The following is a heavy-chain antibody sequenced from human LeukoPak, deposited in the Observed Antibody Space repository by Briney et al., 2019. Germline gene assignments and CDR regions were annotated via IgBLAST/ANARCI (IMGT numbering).Heavy chain of an antibody. V-gene: IGHV3-48*01. D-gene: IGHD2-15*01. Sequence: GGSLRLSCAASGFTFNTYTMNWVRQAPGKGLEWVSYLSGSSATRYYADSVKGRFTIFRDNAKNSLYLQINSLRAEDTAVYYCARDRGILARSSPIDYWGQGILVIVSS. J-gene: IGHJ4*02. CDR2: LSGSSATR. CDR1: GFTFNTYT. CDR3: ARDRGILARSSPIDY.